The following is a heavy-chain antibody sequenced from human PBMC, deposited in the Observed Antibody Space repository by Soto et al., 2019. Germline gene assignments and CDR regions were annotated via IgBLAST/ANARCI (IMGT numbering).Heavy chain of an antibody. CDR2: IIPIFGTA. V-gene: IGHV1-69*12. J-gene: IGHJ6*02. D-gene: IGHD2-15*01. CDR1: GGTFSSYA. Sequence: QVQLVQSGAEVKKPGSSVKVSCKASGGTFSSYAISWVRQAPGQGLEWMGGIIPIFGTADYAQKFQGRVTINADESTSTAYMERSSLRSADTAVYYCASVETQRYYYGMDVWGQGTTVTVSS. CDR3: ASVETQRYYYGMDV.